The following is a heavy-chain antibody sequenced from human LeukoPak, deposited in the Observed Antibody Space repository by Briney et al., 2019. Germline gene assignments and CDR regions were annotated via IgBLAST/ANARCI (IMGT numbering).Heavy chain of an antibody. Sequence: ASVKVSCKASGYTFTSYYMHWVRQAPGQGLEWMGWINPNSGGTNYAQKFQGRVTMTRDTSISTAYMELSRLRSDDTAVYYCARRRELLPLPCLVYWGQGTLVTVSS. J-gene: IGHJ4*02. CDR3: ARRRELLPLPCLVY. CDR2: INPNSGGT. D-gene: IGHD1-26*01. CDR1: GYTFTSYY. V-gene: IGHV1-2*02.